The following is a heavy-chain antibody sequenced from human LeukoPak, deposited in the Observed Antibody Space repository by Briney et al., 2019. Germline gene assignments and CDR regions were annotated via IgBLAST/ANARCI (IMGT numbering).Heavy chain of an antibody. V-gene: IGHV3-11*06. Sequence: GGSLRLSCAASGFTFSDYYMSWIRQAPGKGPEWVSYISSSSSYTNYADSVKGRFTISRDNAKNSLYLQMNSLRAEDMAVYYCARDRPYYGSVDDAFDIWGQGTMVTVSS. J-gene: IGHJ3*02. CDR1: GFTFSDYY. CDR3: ARDRPYYGSVDDAFDI. D-gene: IGHD3-10*01. CDR2: ISSSSSYT.